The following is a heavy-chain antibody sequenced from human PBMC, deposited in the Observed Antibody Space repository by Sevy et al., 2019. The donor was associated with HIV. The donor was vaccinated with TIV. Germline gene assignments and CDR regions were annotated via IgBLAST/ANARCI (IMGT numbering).Heavy chain of an antibody. D-gene: IGHD5-12*01. V-gene: IGHV3-48*03. Sequence: GGSLRLSCAASGFTFNNYEMYWVRQAPGKGLEWVSFISTSGSTTYYADSVKGRFTISRDNAKNSLFLQMNSLRAEDTAVYYCARDSYCSVSGCVEYFQHWGQGTLVTVST. CDR2: ISTSGSTT. CDR1: GFTFNNYE. CDR3: ARDSYCSVSGCVEYFQH. J-gene: IGHJ1*01.